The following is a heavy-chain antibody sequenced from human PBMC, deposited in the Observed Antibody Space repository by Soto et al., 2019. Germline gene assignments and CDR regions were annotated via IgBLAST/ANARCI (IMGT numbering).Heavy chain of an antibody. D-gene: IGHD2-2*01. V-gene: IGHV4-31*02. CDR1: GASIDSGGCY. CDR2: IYKSGNT. J-gene: IGHJ4*02. CDR3: VRDYASDRGVHLDF. Sequence: VSGASIDSGGCYWSWIRQHPGKGLEWLRYIYKSGNTYYNPSLKSRLTISVHTAKNQFSLKLSSVTAADTAMYYCVRDYASDRGVHLDFWGQGTLVTVSS.